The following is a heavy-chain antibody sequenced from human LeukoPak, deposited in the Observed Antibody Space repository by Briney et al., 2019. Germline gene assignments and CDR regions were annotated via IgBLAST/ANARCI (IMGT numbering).Heavy chain of an antibody. J-gene: IGHJ4*02. CDR1: GFTFSDYY. D-gene: IGHD3-10*01. CDR3: AKDMDYCGSGSYPPLDY. CDR2: ISSSGSTI. Sequence: GGSLRLSCAASGFTFSDYYMSWIRQAPGKGLEWVSYISSSGSTIYYADSVKGRFTVSRDNSKNTLYLQMNSLRAEDTAVYYCAKDMDYCGSGSYPPLDYWGQGTLVTVSS. V-gene: IGHV3-11*04.